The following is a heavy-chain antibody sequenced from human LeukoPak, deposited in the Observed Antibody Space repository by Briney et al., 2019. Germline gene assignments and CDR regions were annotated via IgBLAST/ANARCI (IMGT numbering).Heavy chain of an antibody. J-gene: IGHJ4*02. CDR1: GYTFTGYY. V-gene: IGHV1-2*02. CDR3: ARDLLGGYSYGFVSY. D-gene: IGHD5-18*01. Sequence: ASVKVSCKASGYTFTGYYMHWVRQAPGQGLEWMGWINPNSGGTNYAQKFQGGVTMTRDTSISTAYMELSRLRSDDTAVYYCARDLLGGYSYGFVSYWGQGTLVTVSS. CDR2: INPNSGGT.